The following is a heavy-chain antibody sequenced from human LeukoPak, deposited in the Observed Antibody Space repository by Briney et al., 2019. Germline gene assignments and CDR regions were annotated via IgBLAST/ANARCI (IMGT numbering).Heavy chain of an antibody. J-gene: IGHJ6*03. CDR3: ARHRTMGYSSSWYNYYYYYMDV. Sequence: SETLSLTCAVYGGSFSGYYWSWIRQPPGKGLEWIGEINHSGSTNYNPSLKSRVTISVDTSKNQFSLKLSSVTAADTAVYYCARHRTMGYSSSWYNYYYYYMDVWGKGTTVTISS. CDR2: INHSGST. CDR1: GGSFSGYY. D-gene: IGHD6-13*01. V-gene: IGHV4-34*01.